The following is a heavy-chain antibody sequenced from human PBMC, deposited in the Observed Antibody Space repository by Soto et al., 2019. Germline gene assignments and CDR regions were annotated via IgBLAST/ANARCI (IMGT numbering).Heavy chain of an antibody. D-gene: IGHD2-15*01. CDR2: IYHSGST. CDR3: ARGQVVAAQH. Sequence: QLQLQESGSGLVKPSQTLSLTCAVSGGSISSGGYSWSWIRQPPGKGLEWIGYIYHSGSTYYNPSLERRVTTSVDRSKTQFSLKMSSVTAADTAVYYCARGQVVAAQHWGQGTLVTVSS. J-gene: IGHJ4*02. V-gene: IGHV4-30-2*01. CDR1: GGSISSGGYS.